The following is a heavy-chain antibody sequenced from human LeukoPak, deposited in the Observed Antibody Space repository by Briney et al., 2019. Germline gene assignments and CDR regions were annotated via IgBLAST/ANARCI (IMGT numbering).Heavy chain of an antibody. CDR2: IIPIFGTA. V-gene: IGHV1-69*05. CDR1: GGTFSSYA. CDR3: ARDKNDYGGNSGSLWFDP. Sequence: SVEVSCKASGGTFSSYAISWVRQAPGQGLEWMGGIIPIFGTANYAQKFQGRVTITTDESTSTAYMELSSLRSEDTAVYYCARDKNDYGGNSGSLWFDPWGQGTLVTVSS. J-gene: IGHJ5*02. D-gene: IGHD4-23*01.